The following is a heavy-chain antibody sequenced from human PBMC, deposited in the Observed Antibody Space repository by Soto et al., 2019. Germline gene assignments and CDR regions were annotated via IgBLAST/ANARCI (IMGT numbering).Heavy chain of an antibody. CDR1: GYTFTSYG. CDR2: ISAYNGNT. D-gene: IGHD3-10*01. V-gene: IGHV1-18*01. J-gene: IGHJ6*03. Sequence: QVQLVQSGAEVKKPGASVKVSCKASGYTFTSYGLSWVRQAPGQGLEWMGWISAYNGNTNHAQKLQGRVTMTTDTSTSTAYMELRSLRSDDTAVYYCARDQRVRGVWYMGVWGKGTTVTVSS. CDR3: ARDQRVRGVWYMGV.